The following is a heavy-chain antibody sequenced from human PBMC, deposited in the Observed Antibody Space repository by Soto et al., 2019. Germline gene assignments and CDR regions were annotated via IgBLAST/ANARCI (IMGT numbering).Heavy chain of an antibody. CDR3: ATGLYSSSWYVKEPGLDY. CDR1: GYTFTSYG. CDR2: ISAYNGNT. J-gene: IGHJ4*02. V-gene: IGHV1-18*01. D-gene: IGHD6-13*01. Sequence: ASVKVSCKASGYTFTSYGISWVRQAPGQGLEWMGWISAYNGNTNYAQKLQGRVTMTEDTSTDTAYMELSSLRSEDTAVYYCATGLYSSSWYVKEPGLDYWGQGTLVTVSS.